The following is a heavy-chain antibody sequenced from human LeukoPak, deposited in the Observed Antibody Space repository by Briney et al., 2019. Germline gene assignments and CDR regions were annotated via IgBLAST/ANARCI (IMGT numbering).Heavy chain of an antibody. CDR1: GFTFSSYG. CDR3: AKVGYSSSWSPFDY. J-gene: IGHJ4*02. D-gene: IGHD6-13*01. Sequence: GRSLRLSCAASGFTFSSYGMHWVRQAPGKGLEWVAVISYDGSNKYYADSVKGRFTISRDNSKNTLYLQMNSPRAEVTAVYYCAKVGYSSSWSPFDYWGQGTLVTVSS. CDR2: ISYDGSNK. V-gene: IGHV3-30*18.